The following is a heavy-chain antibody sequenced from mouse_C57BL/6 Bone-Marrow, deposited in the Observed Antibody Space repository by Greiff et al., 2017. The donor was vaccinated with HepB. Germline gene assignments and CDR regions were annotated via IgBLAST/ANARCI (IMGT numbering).Heavy chain of an antibody. CDR2: ISDGGSYT. Sequence: EVQLVESGGGLVKPGGSLKLSCAASGFTFSSYAMSWVRQTPEKRLAWVATISDGGSYTYYPDNVKGRFTISRDNAKNNLYLQMSHLKSEDTAMYYCARDRYSRGDFDYWGQGTTLTVSS. V-gene: IGHV5-4*01. CDR3: ARDRYSRGDFDY. CDR1: GFTFSSYA. D-gene: IGHD2-12*01. J-gene: IGHJ2*01.